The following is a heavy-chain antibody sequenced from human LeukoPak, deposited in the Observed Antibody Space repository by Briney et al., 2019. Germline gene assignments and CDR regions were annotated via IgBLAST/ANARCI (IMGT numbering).Heavy chain of an antibody. CDR1: GGSISSGDNY. Sequence: PSETLSLTCTVSGGSISSGDNYWSWIRQPPGKGLEWIGYIYYSGSTYYNPSLKSRVTISVDTSKNQFSLKLSSVTAADTAVYYCARRTRVKQQLVPNWFDPWGQGTLVTVSS. V-gene: IGHV4-30-4*01. D-gene: IGHD6-13*01. CDR2: IYYSGST. CDR3: ARRTRVKQQLVPNWFDP. J-gene: IGHJ5*02.